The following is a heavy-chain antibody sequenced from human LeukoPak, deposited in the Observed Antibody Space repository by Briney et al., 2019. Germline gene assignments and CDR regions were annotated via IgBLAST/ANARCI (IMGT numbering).Heavy chain of an antibody. V-gene: IGHV1-2*02. CDR3: AAHQSGSYTYYYYMDV. D-gene: IGHD1-26*01. CDR1: GYTFTGYY. J-gene: IGHJ6*03. Sequence: ASVKVSCKASGYTFTGYYMHWVRQAPRQGLEWMGWINPNSGGTNYAQKFQGRVTMTRDTSISTAYMELSRLRSDDTAVYYCAAHQSGSYTYYYYMDVWGKGTTVTVSS. CDR2: INPNSGGT.